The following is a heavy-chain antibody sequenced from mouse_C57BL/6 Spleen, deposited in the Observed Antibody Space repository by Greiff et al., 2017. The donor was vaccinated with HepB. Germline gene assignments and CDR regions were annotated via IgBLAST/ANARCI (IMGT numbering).Heavy chain of an antibody. V-gene: IGHV5-17*01. Sequence: EVQLVESGGGLVKPGGSLKLSCAASGFTFSEYGMHWVRQAPEKGLEWVAYISSGSSTIYYADTVKGRFTISRDNAKNTLCLQMTSLRSEDTAMYYCARADSLYYWGQGTSVTVSS. CDR2: ISSGSSTI. CDR1: GFTFSEYG. CDR3: ARADSLYY. J-gene: IGHJ4*01.